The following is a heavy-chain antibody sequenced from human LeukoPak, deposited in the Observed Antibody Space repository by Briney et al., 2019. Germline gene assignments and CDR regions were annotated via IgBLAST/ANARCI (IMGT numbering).Heavy chain of an antibody. J-gene: IGHJ4*02. CDR1: GASISSYS. Sequence: SETLSLTCTVSGASISSYSRSWIRQPAGKGLEWIGRIYTSGTTNYNPSLKSRVTMSVDTSKNQFSLKLSSGTAAATAVYYCARGPYCGGDCYFGYWGQGTLVTVSS. CDR2: IYTSGTT. D-gene: IGHD2-21*01. V-gene: IGHV4-4*07. CDR3: ARGPYCGGDCYFGY.